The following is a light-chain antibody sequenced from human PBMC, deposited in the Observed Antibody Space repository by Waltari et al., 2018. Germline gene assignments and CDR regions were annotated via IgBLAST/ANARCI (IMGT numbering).Light chain of an antibody. Sequence: QSVLTQPPSVSGAPGQRVPISCSGSNIGPHFVVHWYQQLPGKAPKLLIFGNSNRPFGVPDRFSGSKSGTSASLAITGLQSEDEAVYYCQSSDSSLSGYVIFGGGTKVTVL. CDR2: GNS. V-gene: IGLV1-40*01. CDR3: QSSDSSLSGYVI. CDR1: NIGPHFV. J-gene: IGLJ2*01.